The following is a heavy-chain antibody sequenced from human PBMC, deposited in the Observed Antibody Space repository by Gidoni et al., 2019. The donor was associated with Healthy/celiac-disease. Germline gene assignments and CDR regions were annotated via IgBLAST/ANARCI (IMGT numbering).Heavy chain of an antibody. CDR1: GFTVSSNY. J-gene: IGHJ6*02. Sequence: EVQLVESGGGLVQPGGSLRLSCAASGFTVSSNYMSWVRQAPGKGLAWVSVIYSGGSTYYADSVKGRFTISRHNSKNTLYLQMNSLRAEDTAVYYCASPGNGVVITGYYYGMDVWGQGTTVTVSS. V-gene: IGHV3-53*04. D-gene: IGHD3-3*01. CDR3: ASPGNGVVITGYYYGMDV. CDR2: IYSGGST.